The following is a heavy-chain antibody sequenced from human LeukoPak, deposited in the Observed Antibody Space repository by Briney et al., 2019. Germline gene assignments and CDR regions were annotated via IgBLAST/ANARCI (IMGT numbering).Heavy chain of an antibody. CDR1: GFTFSNYW. V-gene: IGHV3-7*01. CDR3: ARDRQIAY. CDR2: IKQDGREK. Sequence: GGSLRLSCAASGFTFSNYWLTWVHQAPGQGLEWVANIKQDGREKHYVDSVKGRFTISRDNAKNSLYLQMNSLRAEDTAVYYCARDRQIAYWGQGTLVTVSS. J-gene: IGHJ4*02.